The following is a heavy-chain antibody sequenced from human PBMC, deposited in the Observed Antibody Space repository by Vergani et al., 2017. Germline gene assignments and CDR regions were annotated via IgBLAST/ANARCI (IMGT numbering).Heavy chain of an antibody. CDR1: GGSFSGYY. CDR2: INHSGST. V-gene: IGHV4-34*01. J-gene: IGHJ4*02. CDR3: ASTTHTAGPSYYFDY. D-gene: IGHD6-13*01. Sequence: QVQLQQWGAGLLKPSETLSLTCAVYGGSFSGYYWSWIRQPPGKGLEWIGEINHSGSTNYNPSLKSRVTISVDTSKNQFSLKLSSVTAADTAVYYCASTTHTAGPSYYFDYWGQGTLVTVSS.